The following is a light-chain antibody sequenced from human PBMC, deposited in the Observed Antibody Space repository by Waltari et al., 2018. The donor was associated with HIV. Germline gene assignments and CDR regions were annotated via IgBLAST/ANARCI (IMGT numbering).Light chain of an antibody. CDR1: NIGSKS. CDR2: FDS. J-gene: IGLJ1*01. V-gene: IGLV3-21*04. Sequence: SYVLTQPPSVSVAPGKPARITCEANNIGSKSGHWYQQKPGQAPVLVIYFDSDRPSGIPERFSGSNSGNTATLTISRVEAGDEADYYCQVWDSSSDEGVFGTGTKVTVL. CDR3: QVWDSSSDEGV.